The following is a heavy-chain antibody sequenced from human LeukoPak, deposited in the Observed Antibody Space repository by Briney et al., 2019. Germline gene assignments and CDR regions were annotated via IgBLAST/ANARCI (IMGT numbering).Heavy chain of an antibody. Sequence: PGGSLRLSCAASGFTFSSYGMHWVRQAPGKGLEWVAFIQYDGNNKYYADSVKGRFTISRDNSKNTLYLQMDSLRAEDTAVYYCAKAKGGTTGDVFDIWGQGTMVTVFS. CDR3: AKAKGGTTGDVFDI. D-gene: IGHD1-1*01. J-gene: IGHJ3*02. V-gene: IGHV3-30*02. CDR1: GFTFSSYG. CDR2: IQYDGNNK.